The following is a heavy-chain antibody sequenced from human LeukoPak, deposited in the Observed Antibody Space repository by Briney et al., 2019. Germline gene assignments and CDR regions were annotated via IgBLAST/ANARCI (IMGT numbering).Heavy chain of an antibody. Sequence: MTSETLSLTCAVYGGSFSGYYWSWIRQPPGKGLEWIGEINHSGSTNYNPSLKSRVTISVDTSKNQFSLKLSSVTAADAAVYYCGRDSGGAEVPAAMFDYWGRGTLVTVSS. CDR3: GRDSGGAEVPAAMFDY. J-gene: IGHJ4*02. CDR2: INHSGST. V-gene: IGHV4-34*01. D-gene: IGHD2-2*01. CDR1: GGSFSGYY.